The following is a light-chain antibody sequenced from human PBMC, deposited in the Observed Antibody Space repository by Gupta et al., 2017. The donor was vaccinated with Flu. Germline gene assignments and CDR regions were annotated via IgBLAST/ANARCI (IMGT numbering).Light chain of an antibody. Sequence: QSALTQPASVSGSPGQSITISCTGTSSDVGGYNNVSWYQQHPGKAPKLLIYEVSNRPSGVSNRFSGSKSGNMASLTISGLQAEDDSDFYCSSYTSTSALYVFGTGTTVTVL. CDR1: SSDVGGYNN. J-gene: IGLJ1*01. CDR2: EVS. CDR3: SSYTSTSALYV. V-gene: IGLV2-14*01.